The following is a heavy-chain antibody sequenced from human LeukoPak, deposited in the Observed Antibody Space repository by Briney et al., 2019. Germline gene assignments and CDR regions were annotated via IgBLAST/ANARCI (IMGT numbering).Heavy chain of an antibody. CDR1: GGSFSGYY. CDR3: ARTPYDSSGYYADFDY. V-gene: IGHV4-34*01. CDR2: INHSGST. Sequence: PSETLSLTCAVYGGSFSGYYWSWIRQPPGKGLEWIGEINHSGSTNYNPSLKSRVTISVDTSKNQFSLKLSSVTAADTAVYYCARTPYDSSGYYADFDYWGQGTLVTVSS. J-gene: IGHJ4*02. D-gene: IGHD3-22*01.